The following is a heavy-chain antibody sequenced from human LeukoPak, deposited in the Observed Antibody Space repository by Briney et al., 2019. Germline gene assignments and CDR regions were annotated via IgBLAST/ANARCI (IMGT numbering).Heavy chain of an antibody. CDR1: GFTFSTYW. V-gene: IGHV3-74*01. CDR2: IKSDGST. D-gene: IGHD3-22*01. Sequence: GGSLRLSCAASGFTFSTYWVHWVRQAPGKGLVWVSRIKSDGSTNYADSVKGRFTISRDNAKNTVSLQMNSLRPEDTGVYYCARAPSEIGGYYPEYFRHWGQGTLVAVSS. CDR3: ARAPSEIGGYYPEYFRH. J-gene: IGHJ1*01.